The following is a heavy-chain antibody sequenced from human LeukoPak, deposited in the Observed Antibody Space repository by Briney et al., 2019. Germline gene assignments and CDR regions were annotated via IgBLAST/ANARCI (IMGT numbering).Heavy chain of an antibody. J-gene: IGHJ4*02. CDR3: TTLNYFWGFSRPDY. CDR1: GFNFSGSA. V-gene: IGHV3-73*01. D-gene: IGHD3-16*01. CDR2: TRNKANNYAT. Sequence: GGSLKLSCAASGFNFSGSAIHWVRQASGKGLEWVGRTRNKANNYATTYGASVKGRFSISRDHSKNVTYLQMDSLKTEDTDVYYVTTLNYFWGFSRPDYGGRGPRVPVSS.